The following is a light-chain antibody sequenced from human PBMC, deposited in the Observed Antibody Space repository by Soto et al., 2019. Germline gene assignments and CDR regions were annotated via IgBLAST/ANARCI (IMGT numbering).Light chain of an antibody. V-gene: IGKV1-9*01. CDR1: QGIRSY. CDR2: IAS. J-gene: IGKJ5*01. Sequence: IQLTQSPSSLSASVGDRVAITCRASQGIRSYLAWYQQKPGEAPKLLISIASILQSGVPSRFSGSGSGTEFTLTISSLRPDDFATYYCQHYDTFPYTFGQGTRLEIK. CDR3: QHYDTFPYT.